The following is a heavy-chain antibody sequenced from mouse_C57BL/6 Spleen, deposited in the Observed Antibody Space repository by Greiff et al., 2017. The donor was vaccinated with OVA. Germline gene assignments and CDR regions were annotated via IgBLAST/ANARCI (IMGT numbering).Heavy chain of an antibody. V-gene: IGHV5-9-1*02. D-gene: IGHD1-1*01. CDR3: TRVGYYGSGWYFDV. Sequence: EVKLQESGEGLVKPGGSLKLSCAASGFTFSSYAMSWVRQTPEKRLEWVAYISSGGDYIYYADTVKGRFTISRDNARNTLYLQMSSLKSEDTAMYYCTRVGYYGSGWYFDVWGTGTTVTVSS. J-gene: IGHJ1*03. CDR1: GFTFSSYA. CDR2: ISSGGDYI.